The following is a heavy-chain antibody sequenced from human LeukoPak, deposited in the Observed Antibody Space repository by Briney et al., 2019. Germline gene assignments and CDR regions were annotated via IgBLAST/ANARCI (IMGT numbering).Heavy chain of an antibody. CDR1: GFTFNSYG. V-gene: IGHV3-30*18. D-gene: IGHD3-9*01. Sequence: GGSLRLSCAASGFTFNSYGMHWVRQAPGKGLEWVAVISHDGSRKYYADSVKGRFTISRDNSKNTLYLQMNSLRAEDTAVYYCAKASGGILTGYFDYWGQGTLVTVSS. CDR2: ISHDGSRK. CDR3: AKASGGILTGYFDY. J-gene: IGHJ4*02.